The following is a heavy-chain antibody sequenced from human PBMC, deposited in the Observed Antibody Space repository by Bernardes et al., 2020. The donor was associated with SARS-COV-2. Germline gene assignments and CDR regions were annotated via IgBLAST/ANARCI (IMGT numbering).Heavy chain of an antibody. D-gene: IGHD2-2*02. Sequence: GGSLRLSCVASEFTFSGFAMTWVRQVPGKGLEWVSVISASGDITYYTDSVKGRFTISRDNSKNTLYLQMNSLGVEDTAVYYCAKGINTHTPTWPHWGQGTLVTVSS. CDR1: EFTFSGFA. CDR3: AKGINTHTPTWPH. CDR2: ISASGDIT. J-gene: IGHJ4*02. V-gene: IGHV3-23*01.